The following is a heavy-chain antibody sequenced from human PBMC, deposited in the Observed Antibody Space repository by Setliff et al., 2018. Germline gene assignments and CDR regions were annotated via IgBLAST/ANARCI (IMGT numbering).Heavy chain of an antibody. D-gene: IGHD5-12*01. CDR3: AGDPRDGYHWAT. CDR1: GGTFSSHA. Sequence: GASVKVSCKTSGGTFSSHALSWVRQAPGQGLQWMGGIIASVGVTSYAQRFRGRVTITADESTSTAYMELSSLSSEDTAIYYCAGDPRDGYHWATWGQGTLVTVSS. V-gene: IGHV1-69*10. J-gene: IGHJ5*02. CDR2: IIASVGVT.